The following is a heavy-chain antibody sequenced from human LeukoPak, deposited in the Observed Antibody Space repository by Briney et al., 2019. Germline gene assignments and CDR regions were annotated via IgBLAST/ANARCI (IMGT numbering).Heavy chain of an antibody. CDR1: GGTFISYA. D-gene: IGHD2-2*01. CDR3: AIPLCSSASCYSGWFDP. CDR2: IIPIFGTA. J-gene: IGHJ5*02. V-gene: IGHV1-69*13. Sequence: SVKVSCKASGGTFISYAISWVRQAPGQGLEWMGGIIPIFGTANYAQKFQGRVTITADESTSTAYMELSRLRSDDTAVYYCAIPLCSSASCYSGWFDPWGQGTLVTVSS.